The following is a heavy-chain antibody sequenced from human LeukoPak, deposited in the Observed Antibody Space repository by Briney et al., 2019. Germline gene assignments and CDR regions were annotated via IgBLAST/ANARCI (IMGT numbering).Heavy chain of an antibody. CDR1: GGTFSSYA. CDR3: ARSSSSSQYKTITSFDP. V-gene: IGHV1-69*04. J-gene: IGHJ5*02. Sequence: GASVKVSCKASGGTFSSYAISWVRQAPGQGLEWMGRIIPIFGIANYAQKFQGRVTITADKSTSTAYMELSSLRSEDTAVYYCARSSSSSQYKTITSFDPWGQGTLVTVSS. CDR2: IIPIFGIA. D-gene: IGHD6-6*01.